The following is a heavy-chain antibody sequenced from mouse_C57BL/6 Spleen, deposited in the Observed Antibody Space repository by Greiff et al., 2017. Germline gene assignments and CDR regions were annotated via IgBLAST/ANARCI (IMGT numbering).Heavy chain of an antibody. CDR1: GYTFTDYY. Sequence: VQLQQSGAELVRPGASVKLSCKASGYTFTDYYINWVKQRPGQGLEWIARIYPGSGNTYYNEKFKGKATLTAEKSSSTAYMQLSSLTSEDSAVXFCARLGDGNYFDYWGQGTTLTVSS. CDR3: ARLGDGNYFDY. V-gene: IGHV1-76*01. J-gene: IGHJ2*01. D-gene: IGHD2-1*01. CDR2: IYPGSGNT.